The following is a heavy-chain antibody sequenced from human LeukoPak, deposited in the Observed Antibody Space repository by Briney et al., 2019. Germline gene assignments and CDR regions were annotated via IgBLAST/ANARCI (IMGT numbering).Heavy chain of an antibody. Sequence: GGSLRLSCAAAGFTFSGYWMSWVRQAPGKGLEWVANVNEDVSGRKHVDSVKGRFTVARDNAENSLYLQMNSLRPEDTAVYYCARSSGSYYSFHNWGQGTLVTVSS. J-gene: IGHJ4*02. CDR3: ARSSGSYYSFHN. V-gene: IGHV3-7*03. D-gene: IGHD1-26*01. CDR2: VNEDVSGR. CDR1: GFTFSGYW.